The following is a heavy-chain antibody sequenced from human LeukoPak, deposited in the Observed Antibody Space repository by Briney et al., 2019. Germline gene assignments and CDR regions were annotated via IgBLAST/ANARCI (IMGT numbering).Heavy chain of an antibody. V-gene: IGHV3-23*01. Sequence: GGSLRLSCAASGFSISNYAMSWVRQAPGKGLEWVSLIVASSGSTFYADSVKGRFTISRDSSKNTLYLQMNSLRAEDMAVYYCAKGAYDYIEMGYFDYWGQGTLVTVSS. CDR1: GFSISNYA. J-gene: IGHJ4*02. D-gene: IGHD5-12*01. CDR2: IVASSGST. CDR3: AKGAYDYIEMGYFDY.